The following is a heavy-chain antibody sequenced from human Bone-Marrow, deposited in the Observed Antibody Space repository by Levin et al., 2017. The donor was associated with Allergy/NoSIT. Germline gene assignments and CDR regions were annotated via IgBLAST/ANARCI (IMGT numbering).Heavy chain of an antibody. D-gene: IGHD6-6*01. J-gene: IGHJ6*02. V-gene: IGHV3-7*01. CDR3: ARDSFSTSTGLDYYYGLDV. CDR2: IKPDGSEK. CDR1: GFTLSQYW. Sequence: PGASVKVSCAASGFTLSQYWMTWVRQAPGKGLEWVAKIKPDGSEKYYVDSVKGRFTISRDNTRKSLSLEMNNLRSADTAVYFCARDSFSTSTGLDYYYGLDVWGQGTTVTVSS.